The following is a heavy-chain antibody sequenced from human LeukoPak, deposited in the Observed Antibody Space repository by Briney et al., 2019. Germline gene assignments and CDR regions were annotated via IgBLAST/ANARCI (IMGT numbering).Heavy chain of an antibody. CDR2: NVVGSGNT. CDR3: AADDGEDYGDYDFDY. V-gene: IGHV1-58*02. D-gene: IGHD4-17*01. CDR1: GFTFTSSA. Sequence: SVKVSCKASGFTFTSSAMQWVRQARGHRLEWIGWNVVGSGNTNYAQKFQERVTITRDMSTSTAYMELSSLRSEDTAVYYCAADDGEDYGDYDFDYWGQGTLVTVSS. J-gene: IGHJ4*02.